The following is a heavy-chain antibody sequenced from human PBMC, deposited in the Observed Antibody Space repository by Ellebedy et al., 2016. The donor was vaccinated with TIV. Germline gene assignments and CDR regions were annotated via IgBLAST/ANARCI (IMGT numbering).Heavy chain of an antibody. CDR2: ISYDGSNK. Sequence: GESLKISCAASGFTFSSYAMHWVRQAPGKGLEWVAVISYDGSNKYYADSVKGRFTISRDNSKNTLYLQMNSLRAEDTAVYYCASPCLGGGDCNWGQGTLVTVSS. D-gene: IGHD2-21*02. J-gene: IGHJ4*02. V-gene: IGHV3-30-3*01. CDR3: ASPCLGGGDCN. CDR1: GFTFSSYA.